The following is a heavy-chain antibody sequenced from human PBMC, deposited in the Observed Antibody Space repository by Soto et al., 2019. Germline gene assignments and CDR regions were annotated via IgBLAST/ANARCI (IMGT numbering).Heavy chain of an antibody. CDR2: VYYTGTT. D-gene: IGHD2-2*01. CDR1: NFSVLTSIYY. CDR3: ARNWNLALVPAAYFDS. V-gene: IGHV4-39*01. Sequence: ASETLSLTCTVSNFSVLTSIYYWAWIRQPPGKGLEWVGTVYYTGTTYYNPSLQSRVTISIDTSKNQFSLSLNSVTAADTAVYYCARNWNLALVPAAYFDSWGQGTLVTVSS. J-gene: IGHJ4*02.